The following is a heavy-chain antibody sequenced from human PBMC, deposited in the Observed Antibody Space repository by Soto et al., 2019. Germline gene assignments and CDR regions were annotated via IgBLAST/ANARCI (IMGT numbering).Heavy chain of an antibody. J-gene: IGHJ3*02. D-gene: IGHD3-3*01. Sequence: GGSLRLSCAASGFTFSSYWMSWVRQAPGKGLEWVANINQDGSEKYYVDSVKGRFTISRDNAKNSLYLQMNSLRAEDTAVYYCARDDAYYDFWGGYFLVFYIGGQGTMVPVSS. V-gene: IGHV3-7*05. CDR1: GFTFSSYW. CDR2: INQDGSEK. CDR3: ARDDAYYDFWGGYFLVFYI.